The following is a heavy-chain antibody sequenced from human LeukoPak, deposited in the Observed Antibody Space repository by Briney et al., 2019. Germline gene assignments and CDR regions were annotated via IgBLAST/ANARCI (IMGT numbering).Heavy chain of an antibody. D-gene: IGHD2-2*02. CDR2: ISAYNGNT. CDR3: ARGRARYCSSTSCYIGFDY. CDR1: GYTFTSYG. V-gene: IGHV1-18*01. Sequence: GASVKVSCKASGYTFTSYGISWVRQAPGQGLEWMGWISAYNGNTNYAQKLQGRVTMPTDTSTSTAYMELRSLRSDDTAVYYCARGRARYCSSTSCYIGFDYWGQGTLVTISS. J-gene: IGHJ4*02.